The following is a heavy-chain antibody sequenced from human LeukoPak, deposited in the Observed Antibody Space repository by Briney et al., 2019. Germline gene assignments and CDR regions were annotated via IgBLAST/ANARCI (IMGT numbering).Heavy chain of an antibody. J-gene: IGHJ4*02. CDR1: GFNFGDFA. CDR3: ARPNYDILTGYYIDY. D-gene: IGHD3-9*01. CDR2: ISWNSGSI. V-gene: IGHV3-9*01. Sequence: QPGRSLRLSCAASGFNFGDFAMHWVRQAPGKGLEWVSGISWNSGSIGYADSVKGRFTISRDNAKNSLYLQMNSLRAEDTAVYYCARPNYDILTGYYIDYWGQGTLVTVSS.